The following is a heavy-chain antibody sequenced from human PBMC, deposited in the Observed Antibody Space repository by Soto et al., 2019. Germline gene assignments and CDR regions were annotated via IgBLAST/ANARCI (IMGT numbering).Heavy chain of an antibody. CDR2: IRGRADST. D-gene: IGHD6-19*01. J-gene: IGHJ4*02. V-gene: IGHV3-23*01. CDR3: AREAPVEGTNYCDW. CDR1: AFSPSSYD. Sequence: PWRSLRIPWVPCAFSPSSYDMIWLRQDPRNGLEWVSDIRGRADSTFYADSVKGRFTISGDNANNTLSLQMNSLRAEDTPVYYCAREAPVEGTNYCDWWGRGTLLTFSS.